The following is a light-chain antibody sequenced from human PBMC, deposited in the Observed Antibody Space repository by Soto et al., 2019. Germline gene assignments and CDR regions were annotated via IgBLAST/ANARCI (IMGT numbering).Light chain of an antibody. J-gene: IGKJ5*01. V-gene: IGKV1-9*01. CDR2: AAS. CDR1: QGIDSS. Sequence: ILLTQSPSSLSASVGDRVTITCRASQGIDSSFAWYQEKPGKAPKLLIYAASSLQSGVPSRFSGSGSGTDFTLTISSLQPEDFATYYCQQLHDYPITFGQGHDWRL. CDR3: QQLHDYPIT.